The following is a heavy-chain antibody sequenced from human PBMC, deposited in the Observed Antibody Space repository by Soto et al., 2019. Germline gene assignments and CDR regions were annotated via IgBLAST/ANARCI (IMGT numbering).Heavy chain of an antibody. Sequence: QVTLKESGPVLVKPTETLTLTCTVSGFSLSNARMGVSWIRQPPGKALEWLAHIFSNDEKSYSTSLKSRLTISKDTSKSQVVLTMTNMDPVDTATYYCARIVFGAIRYFAWPVADYYYMDVWGKGTTVTVSS. CDR2: IFSNDEK. J-gene: IGHJ6*03. V-gene: IGHV2-26*01. CDR1: GFSLSNARMG. D-gene: IGHD3-9*01. CDR3: ARIVFGAIRYFAWPVADYYYMDV.